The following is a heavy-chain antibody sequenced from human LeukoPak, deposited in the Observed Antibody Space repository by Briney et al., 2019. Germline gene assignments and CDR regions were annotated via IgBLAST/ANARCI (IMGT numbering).Heavy chain of an antibody. CDR1: GGSVSDYY. CDR2: IYTSGST. J-gene: IGHJ4*02. Sequence: SETLSLTCTISGGSVSDYYWSWIRQPAGKGLEWIGRIYTSGSTNYNPSLKSRVTISVDTSKNQFSLKLSSVTAADTAVYYCARGATMEGIGFDYWGQGTLVTVSS. V-gene: IGHV4-4*07. CDR3: ARGATMEGIGFDY. D-gene: IGHD3-10*01.